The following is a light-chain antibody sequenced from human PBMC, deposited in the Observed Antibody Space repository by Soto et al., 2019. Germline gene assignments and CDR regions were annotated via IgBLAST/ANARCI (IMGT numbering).Light chain of an antibody. CDR3: QQLNTYPVT. CDR1: QGISRY. Sequence: IRLTQSPSSLSASVGDSVTITCRASQGISRYLAWYQQKAGRAPKLLISAASTLQSGVPSRFSGSGSGTDFTLTISSLQPEDFATYYCQQLNTYPVTFGGGTKVDVK. CDR2: AAS. J-gene: IGKJ4*01. V-gene: IGKV1-9*01.